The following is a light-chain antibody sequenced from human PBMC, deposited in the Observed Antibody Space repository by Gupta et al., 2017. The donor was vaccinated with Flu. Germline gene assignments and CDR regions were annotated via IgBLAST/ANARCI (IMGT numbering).Light chain of an antibody. CDR3: QHESSCPFP. CDR2: GES. Sequence: LGWYQQKPGQAPKHLIYGESKRDTGVPDRFSGSGCGTEFTLSISSRQAEEFAVYSCQHESSCPFPLGRGTQVEIK. V-gene: IGKV3-15*01. J-gene: IGKJ1*01.